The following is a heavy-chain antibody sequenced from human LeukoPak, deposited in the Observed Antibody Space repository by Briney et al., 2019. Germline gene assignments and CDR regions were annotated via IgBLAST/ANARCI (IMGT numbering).Heavy chain of an antibody. V-gene: IGHV4-59*01. CDR2: IYYSWST. D-gene: IGHD5-18*01. CDR3: ARERGYSYGIDY. J-gene: IGHJ4*02. Sequence: SETLSLTCTVSGGSISSYYWSWIRQPPGKGLEWIGYIYYSWSTNYNPSLKSRVTISVDTSKNQFSLKLSSVTAADTAVYYCARERGYSYGIDYWGQGTLVTVSS. CDR1: GGSISSYY.